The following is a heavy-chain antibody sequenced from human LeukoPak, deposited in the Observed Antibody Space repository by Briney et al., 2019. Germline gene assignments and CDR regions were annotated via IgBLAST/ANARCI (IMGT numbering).Heavy chain of an antibody. CDR2: INPNSGGT. Sequence: ASVKVSCKASGYTFTGYYMHWVRQAPGQRLEWMGWINPNSGGTNYAQKFQGRVTMTRDTSISTAYMELSRLRSDDTAVYYCARLYRKTYKWNDQPDYWGQGTLVTVSS. D-gene: IGHD1-20*01. V-gene: IGHV1-2*02. CDR1: GYTFTGYY. CDR3: ARLYRKTYKWNDQPDY. J-gene: IGHJ4*02.